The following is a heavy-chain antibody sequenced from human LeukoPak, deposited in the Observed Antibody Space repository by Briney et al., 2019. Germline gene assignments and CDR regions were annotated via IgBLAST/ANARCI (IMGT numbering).Heavy chain of an antibody. Sequence: GGSLRLSCAASGFTFDDYAMHWVRQAPGKGLEWVSGISWNSGSIGYADSVKGRFSISRDNAKNSLYLQMNSLRAEDTAVYYCAKRSGSGSYSYYFDYWGQGTLVTVSS. J-gene: IGHJ4*02. CDR2: ISWNSGSI. CDR3: AKRSGSGSYSYYFDY. D-gene: IGHD3-10*01. CDR1: GFTFDDYA. V-gene: IGHV3-9*01.